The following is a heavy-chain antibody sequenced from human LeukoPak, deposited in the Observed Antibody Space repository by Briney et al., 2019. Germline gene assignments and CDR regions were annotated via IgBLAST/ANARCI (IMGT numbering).Heavy chain of an antibody. V-gene: IGHV4-39*07. CDR1: GGSISSSSYY. Sequence: PSETLSLTCTVSGGSISSSSYYWGWIRQPPGKGLEWIGSIYYSGSTYYNPSLKSRATISTDTSKNQFSLRLSSVTAADTAVYYCARGNILTGYCFDFWGQGALVTVSS. J-gene: IGHJ4*02. CDR2: IYYSGST. D-gene: IGHD3-9*01. CDR3: ARGNILTGYCFDF.